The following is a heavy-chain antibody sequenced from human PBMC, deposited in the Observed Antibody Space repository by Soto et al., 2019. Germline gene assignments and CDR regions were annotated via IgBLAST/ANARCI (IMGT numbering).Heavy chain of an antibody. Sequence: SETLSLTCTVPGGSISSGGYYWSWIRQHPGKGLEWIGYIYYSGSTYYNPSLKSRVTISVDTSKNQFSLKLSSVTAADTAVYYCARGERWLQSVDYWGQGTLVT. CDR3: ARGERWLQSVDY. D-gene: IGHD5-12*01. V-gene: IGHV4-31*03. CDR1: GGSISSGGYY. J-gene: IGHJ4*02. CDR2: IYYSGST.